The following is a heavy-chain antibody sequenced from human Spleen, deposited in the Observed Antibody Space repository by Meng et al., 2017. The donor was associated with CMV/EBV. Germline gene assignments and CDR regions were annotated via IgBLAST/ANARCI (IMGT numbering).Heavy chain of an antibody. D-gene: IGHD2-2*01. V-gene: IGHV4-61*01. CDR3: ARGVSIVVVPAATAHFDY. CDR1: GASVSSNTFY. Sequence: SETLSLTCSVSGASVSSNTFYWSWIRQPPGKGLEWIGYIYYSGSTNYNPSLKSRVTISVDRSKNQFSLKVTSVTAADTGVYYCARGVSIVVVPAATAHFDYWGQGTLVTVSS. J-gene: IGHJ4*02. CDR2: IYYSGST.